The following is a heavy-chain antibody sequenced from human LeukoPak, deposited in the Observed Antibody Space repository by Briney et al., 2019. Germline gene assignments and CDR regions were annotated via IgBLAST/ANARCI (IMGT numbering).Heavy chain of an antibody. CDR2: INAGNGNT. CDR3: ARNGWQQPFDY. V-gene: IGHV1-3*01. D-gene: IGHD6-13*01. Sequence: GASVKVSCKASGYTFTSYAMHWVRQAPGQRLEWMGWINAGNGNTKYSQKFQGRVTITRDTSVSTAYMELSSLRSEDTAVYYCARNGWQQPFDYWGQGTLVTVSS. CDR1: GYTFTSYA. J-gene: IGHJ4*02.